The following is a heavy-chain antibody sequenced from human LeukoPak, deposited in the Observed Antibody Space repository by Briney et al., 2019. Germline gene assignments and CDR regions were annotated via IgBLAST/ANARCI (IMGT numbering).Heavy chain of an antibody. CDR2: IIPILGIA. Sequence: ASVKVSCKASGGTFSSYAISWVRQAPGQGLEWMGRIIPILGIANYAQKFQGRVTITADKSTSTAYMELSSLRSEDTAVYYCAGVGPAAIGDYFDYWGQGTLVTVSS. J-gene: IGHJ4*02. V-gene: IGHV1-69*04. D-gene: IGHD2-2*01. CDR3: AGVGPAAIGDYFDY. CDR1: GGTFSSYA.